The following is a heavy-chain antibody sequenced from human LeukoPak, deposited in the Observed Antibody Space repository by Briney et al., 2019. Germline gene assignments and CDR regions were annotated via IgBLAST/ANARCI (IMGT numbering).Heavy chain of an antibody. J-gene: IGHJ4*02. CDR3: ARDSSFGGFNFDY. CDR2: IYYSGST. D-gene: IGHD3-3*01. Sequence: SETLSPTCTVSGGSISSYYWSWIRQPPGKGLEWIGYIYYSGSTTYNPSLKSRVTISVDTSKNQFSLKLSSVTAADTAVYYCARDSSFGGFNFDYWGQGTLVTVSS. V-gene: IGHV4-59*01. CDR1: GGSISSYY.